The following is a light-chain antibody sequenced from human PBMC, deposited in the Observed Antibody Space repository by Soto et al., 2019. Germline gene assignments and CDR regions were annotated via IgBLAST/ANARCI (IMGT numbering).Light chain of an antibody. Sequence: DIVMTQSPDSLAVSLGERATINCKSSQSVLYSPNNKNYLAWYQLKPGQPPKLLIYWASTRESGVPDRFSGSGSGTDFTLTISSLLAEDVAVYYCQQYYSGPRTFGQGTQVEIK. CDR3: QQYYSGPRT. V-gene: IGKV4-1*01. J-gene: IGKJ1*01. CDR1: QSVLYSPNNKNY. CDR2: WAS.